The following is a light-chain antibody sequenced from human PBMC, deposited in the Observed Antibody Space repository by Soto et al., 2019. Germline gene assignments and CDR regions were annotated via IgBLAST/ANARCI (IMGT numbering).Light chain of an antibody. CDR1: QSISNW. CDR2: HAS. CDR3: QQYNSYS. V-gene: IGKV1-5*01. J-gene: IGKJ1*01. Sequence: DIQMTQSPSTLPASVGDRVTITCRASQSISNWLGWYQQKPGTAPKVLIYHASNLQSGVPSRFSGSGSGTEFTLTISSLQPDDFATYYCQQYNSYSFGQGTKVEIK.